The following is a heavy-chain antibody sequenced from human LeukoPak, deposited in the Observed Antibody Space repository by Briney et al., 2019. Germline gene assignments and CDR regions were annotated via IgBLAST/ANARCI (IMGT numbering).Heavy chain of an antibody. V-gene: IGHV4-34*01. CDR1: GGSFSGYY. Sequence: PSETLSLTCAVYGGSFSGYYWSWIRQPPGKGLEWIGEINHSGSTNYNPSLKSRVTISVDTSKNQFSLKLSSVTAADTAVYYCARGRVHYDSSGYYYSGNYYMDVWGKGTTVIVSS. CDR2: INHSGST. D-gene: IGHD3-22*01. J-gene: IGHJ6*03. CDR3: ARGRVHYDSSGYYYSGNYYMDV.